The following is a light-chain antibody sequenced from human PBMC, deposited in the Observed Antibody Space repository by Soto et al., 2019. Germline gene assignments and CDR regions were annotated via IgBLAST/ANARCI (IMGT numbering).Light chain of an antibody. CDR1: SSDVGGYNY. CDR2: DVS. CDR3: SSYTSSSTNYV. V-gene: IGLV2-14*01. Sequence: QSVLTQPASLTGSPGQSITISCTGNSSDVGGYNYVSWYQQHPGKAPKLMIYDVSNRPSGVSNRFSGSKSGNTASLTISGLQAEDEADYYCSSYTSSSTNYVFGTGTKVTVL. J-gene: IGLJ1*01.